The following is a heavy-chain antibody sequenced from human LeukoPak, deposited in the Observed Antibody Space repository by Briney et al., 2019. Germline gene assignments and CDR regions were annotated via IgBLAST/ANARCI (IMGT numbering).Heavy chain of an antibody. J-gene: IGHJ3*01. Sequence: GESLRLSCAASGFTFSSYAMSWVRQAPGKGLEWVSAISGSGGGTYYADSVKGRFTTSRDNSKNTLYLQMSSLRAEDTAVYYCATNYDFWSGYCVSWGQGTMVTVSS. D-gene: IGHD3-3*01. CDR2: ISGSGGGT. CDR3: ATNYDFWSGYCVS. CDR1: GFTFSSYA. V-gene: IGHV3-23*01.